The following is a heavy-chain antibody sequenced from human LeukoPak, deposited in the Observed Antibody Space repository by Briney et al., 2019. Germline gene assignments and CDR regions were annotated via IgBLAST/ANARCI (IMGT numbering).Heavy chain of an antibody. CDR2: IYSSGST. V-gene: IGHV4-4*07. CDR1: GGSMNSYF. D-gene: IGHD3-22*01. Sequence: SSETLSLTCIASGGSMNSYFWSWIRQPAGKGLEWIGRIYSSGSTNPNPSLKSRLTMSIDTSKNQFSLKLSSVTAADTAVYYCARSGGGSGYTAFDYWGQGILVTVSS. CDR3: ARSGGGSGYTAFDY. J-gene: IGHJ4*02.